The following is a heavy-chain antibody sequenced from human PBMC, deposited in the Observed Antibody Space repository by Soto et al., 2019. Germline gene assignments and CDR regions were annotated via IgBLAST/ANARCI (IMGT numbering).Heavy chain of an antibody. D-gene: IGHD2-15*01. Sequence: PGGSLRLSCAASGFTFSSYAMSWVRQAPGKGLEWVSAISGSGGSTYYADSVKGRFTISRDNSKNTLYLQMNSLRAEDTAVYYCAKDRRYCSGGSCSPTYFDYWGQGTLVTVSS. J-gene: IGHJ4*02. CDR1: GFTFSSYA. V-gene: IGHV3-23*01. CDR2: ISGSGGST. CDR3: AKDRRYCSGGSCSPTYFDY.